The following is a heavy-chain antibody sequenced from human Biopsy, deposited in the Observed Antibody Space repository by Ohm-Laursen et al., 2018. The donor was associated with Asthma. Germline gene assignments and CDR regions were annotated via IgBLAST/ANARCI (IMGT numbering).Heavy chain of an antibody. J-gene: IGHJ4*02. V-gene: IGHV4-59*02. CDR1: GGSVNNFY. CDR2: VYYSGST. D-gene: IGHD2-21*02. CDR3: ARGVDRVTGLLDHFDS. Sequence: GTLSLTCTVSGGSVNNFYWSWIRQPPGKGLESIGHVYYSGSTNYNPSLKSRVAISIDASKNQFSLKLTSVTAADTAVYYCARGVDRVTGLLDHFDSWGQGTLVTVSS.